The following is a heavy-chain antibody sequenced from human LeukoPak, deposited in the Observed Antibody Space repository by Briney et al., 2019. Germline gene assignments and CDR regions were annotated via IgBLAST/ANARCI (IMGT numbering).Heavy chain of an antibody. D-gene: IGHD3-16*01. J-gene: IGHJ4*02. V-gene: IGHV3-48*01. CDR2: ISSSSSTI. CDR3: VRDQGGAVSY. CDR1: GFTFSSYS. Sequence: GGSLRLSCAASGFTFSSYSMNWVRQAPGKGLEWVSYISSSSSTIYYADSVKGRFTISRDNAKNTLYLQMNSLRAEDTAVYYCVRDQGGAVSYWGQGTLVTVSS.